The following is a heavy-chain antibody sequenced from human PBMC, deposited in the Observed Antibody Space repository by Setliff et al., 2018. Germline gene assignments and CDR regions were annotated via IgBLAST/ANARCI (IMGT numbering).Heavy chain of an antibody. CDR1: SYSISRGYY. Sequence: SETLSLTCDVSSYSISRGYYWGWIRQAPGKGLEFIGSIYHGGNIVYNPSLESRVTISADTSKNQFSLTLTSVTAADTAVYYCARAPPPWLQSLGGDYWGQGTQVTVSS. J-gene: IGHJ4*02. V-gene: IGHV4-38-2*01. CDR3: ARAPPPWLQSLGGDY. D-gene: IGHD5-12*01. CDR2: IYHGGNI.